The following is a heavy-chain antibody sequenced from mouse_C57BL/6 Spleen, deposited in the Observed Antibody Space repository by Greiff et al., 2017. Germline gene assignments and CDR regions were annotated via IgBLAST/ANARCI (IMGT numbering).Heavy chain of an antibody. Sequence: EVKVEESGGGLVQPGGSMKLSCVASGFTFSNYWMNWVRQSPEKGLEWVAQIRSKSDNYATHYAESVKGRFTISRDDSKSSVYLQMNNLRAEDTGIYYCPPYNDYDHWAMDYWGQGTSVTVSS. V-gene: IGHV6-3*01. CDR2: IRSKSDNYAT. J-gene: IGHJ4*01. CDR1: GFTFSNYW. CDR3: PPYNDYDHWAMDY. D-gene: IGHD2-4*01.